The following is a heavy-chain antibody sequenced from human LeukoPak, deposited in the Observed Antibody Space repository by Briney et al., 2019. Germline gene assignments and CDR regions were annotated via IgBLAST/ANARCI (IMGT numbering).Heavy chain of an antibody. J-gene: IGHJ5*02. CDR2: ISYDGSNK. V-gene: IGHV3-30-3*01. CDR1: GFTFSSYA. CDR3: ARDRAVIYDFWSGPLFDP. Sequence: GGSLRLSCAASGFTFSSYAMSWVRQAPGKGLEWVAVISYDGSNKYYADSVKGRFTISRDNSKNTLYLQMNSLRAEDTAVYYCARDRAVIYDFWSGPLFDPWGQGTLVTVSS. D-gene: IGHD3-3*01.